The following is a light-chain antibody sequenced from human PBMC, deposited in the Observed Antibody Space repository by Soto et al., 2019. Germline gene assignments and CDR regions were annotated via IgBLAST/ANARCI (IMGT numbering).Light chain of an antibody. CDR3: QQTESYPST. V-gene: IGKV1-13*02. CDR2: GAS. CDR1: QDISSS. Sequence: AIQLTQSPSSLSASVGDRVTITCRASQDISSSLAWYQQKAGKAPKLLIYGASILQSGVPSGFSGSGFGTDFTLTISSLRAEDFAIYFCQQTESYPSTFGGGTRVEI. J-gene: IGKJ4*01.